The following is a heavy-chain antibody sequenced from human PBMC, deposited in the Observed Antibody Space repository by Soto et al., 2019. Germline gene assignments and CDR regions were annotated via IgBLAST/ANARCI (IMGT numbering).Heavy chain of an antibody. CDR2: IYYSGNT. CDR1: GGSISSSSYY. CDR3: ARGAVNYFDY. V-gene: IGHV4-39*02. J-gene: IGHJ4*02. Sequence: SETLSLTCSFSGGSISSSSYYWGWIRQPPGKGLEWIGSIYYSGNTYYNPSLKSRITISVDTSKNHFSLKLISLTAADTAVYYCARGAVNYFDYWGQGTLVTVSS. D-gene: IGHD6-19*01.